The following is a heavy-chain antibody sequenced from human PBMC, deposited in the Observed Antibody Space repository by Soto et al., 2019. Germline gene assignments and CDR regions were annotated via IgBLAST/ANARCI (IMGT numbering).Heavy chain of an antibody. Sequence: SVKVSCKASGGTFSSYAISWVRQAPGQGLEWMGGIIPIFGTANYAQKFQGRVTITADESTSTAYMELSSLRSEDTAVYYCARDRRRKYYGSGSYSPPHYGMDVWGQGTTVTVS. CDR2: IIPIFGTA. J-gene: IGHJ6*02. CDR3: ARDRRRKYYGSGSYSPPHYGMDV. CDR1: GGTFSSYA. D-gene: IGHD3-10*01. V-gene: IGHV1-69*13.